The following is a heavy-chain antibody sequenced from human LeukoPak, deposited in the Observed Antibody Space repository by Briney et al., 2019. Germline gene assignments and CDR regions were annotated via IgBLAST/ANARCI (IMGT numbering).Heavy chain of an antibody. D-gene: IGHD6-13*01. Sequence: GGSLRLSCAASGFXFSSDAISWVRQAPGKGREWVSLMTGNGVSTYYADSVKGRFTISRDNSKNSLYLQMNSLRTEDTALYYCAKCVYSNIYYWFDPWGQGTLVTVSS. CDR3: AKCVYSNIYYWFDP. CDR2: MTGNGVST. J-gene: IGHJ5*02. CDR1: GFXFSSDA. V-gene: IGHV3-43*02.